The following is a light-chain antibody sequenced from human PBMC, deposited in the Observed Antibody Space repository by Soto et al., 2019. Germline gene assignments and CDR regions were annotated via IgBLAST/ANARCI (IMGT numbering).Light chain of an antibody. J-gene: IGLJ1*01. CDR3: QSYYSTLSARYV. Sequence: QSVLTQPPSVSAAPGHKVTISCSGTASNIGNDYVSWYQQLPGAAPQLLFYGNINRPSGVPDRFSGSKSGTSASLAITGLQAAPEGHYSCQSYYSTLSARYVFGTGTKVTV. CDR2: GNI. CDR1: ASNIGNDY. V-gene: IGLV1-40*01.